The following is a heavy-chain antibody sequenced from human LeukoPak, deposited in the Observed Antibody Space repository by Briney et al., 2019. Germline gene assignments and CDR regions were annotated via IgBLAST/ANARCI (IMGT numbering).Heavy chain of an antibody. Sequence: GGSLRLSCAASGFTFSSYAMSWVRQAPGKGLEWVSAISGSGGSTYYADSVKGRFTISRDNSKNTLYLQMYSLRAEDTAVYYCAKDPLYYDFWSGPTRDAFDIWGQGTMVTVSS. CDR2: ISGSGGST. CDR1: GFTFSSYA. J-gene: IGHJ3*02. D-gene: IGHD3-3*01. V-gene: IGHV3-23*01. CDR3: AKDPLYYDFWSGPTRDAFDI.